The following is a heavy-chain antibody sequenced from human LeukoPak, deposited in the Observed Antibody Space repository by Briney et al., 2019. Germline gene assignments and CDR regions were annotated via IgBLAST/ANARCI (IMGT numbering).Heavy chain of an antibody. D-gene: IGHD1-1*01. Sequence: KPSETLSLTCTVSGGSISSSNCYWGWIRQPPGKGLEWIGYIYYTGNTNYNPSLKSRVTISVDTSKNQFSLKLSSVTAADTAVYYCARDRLQLQSWGQGTLVTVSS. CDR2: IYYTGNT. CDR3: ARDRLQLQS. CDR1: GGSISSSNCY. J-gene: IGHJ5*02. V-gene: IGHV4-61*01.